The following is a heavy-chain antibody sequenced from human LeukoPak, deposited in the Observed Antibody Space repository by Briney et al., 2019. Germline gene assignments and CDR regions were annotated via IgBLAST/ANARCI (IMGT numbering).Heavy chain of an antibody. CDR2: IYTDGSR. V-gene: IGHV4-61*02. Sequence: SETLSLTCTVSSGSIGSRAYYWSWIRQPAGKGLEYIGRIYTDGSRNHNPSLKSRVSISMDTSNNQFSLRVTSVTAADTGVYYCASEGLALAGNFYYWGQGALVTVSS. CDR1: SGSIGSRAYY. CDR3: ASEGLALAGNFYY. J-gene: IGHJ4*02. D-gene: IGHD6-19*01.